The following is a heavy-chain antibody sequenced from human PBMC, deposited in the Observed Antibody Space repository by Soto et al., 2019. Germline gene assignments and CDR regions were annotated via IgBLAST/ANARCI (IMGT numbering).Heavy chain of an antibody. D-gene: IGHD4-17*01. J-gene: IGHJ5*02. CDR2: ISGSGGSA. V-gene: IGHV3-23*01. CDR3: AKVGLDYGDLNWFDP. CDR1: GFTFSSSA. Sequence: EVQLLESGGGLVQPGGSLRLSCTVSGFTFSSSAMNWVRQAPGKGLEWVSVISGSGGSAYYADSVKGRFTISRDNSKNTLYLQMNSLRAEDTAVYYCAKVGLDYGDLNWFDPWGQGTLVTVSS.